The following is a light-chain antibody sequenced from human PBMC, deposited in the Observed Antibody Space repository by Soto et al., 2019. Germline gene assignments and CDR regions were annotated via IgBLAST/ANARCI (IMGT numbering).Light chain of an antibody. CDR3: VLYMGSGISV. J-gene: IGLJ3*02. V-gene: IGLV8-61*01. Sequence: QTVLTQEPSFSVSPGGTVTLTCGLSSGSVSTSYYPSWYQQTPGQAPRTLIYSTNTRSSGVPDRFSGSILGNKAALTITGAQAEDECEYYCVLYMGSGISVFGGGTKLTVL. CDR2: STN. CDR1: SGSVSTSYY.